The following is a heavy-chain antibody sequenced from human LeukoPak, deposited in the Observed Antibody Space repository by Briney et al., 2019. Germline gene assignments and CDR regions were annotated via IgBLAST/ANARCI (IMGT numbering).Heavy chain of an antibody. CDR2: IIPISGTA. Sequence: SVKVSCKASGGTFSSYGISWVRQAPGQGLEWMGGIIPISGTAKYAQKFQGRVTITADESTSTAYMELTSLRSEDTAVYYCARGRVLRLLTDYYYGMDVWGQGTTVTVSS. CDR3: ARGRVLRLLTDYYYGMDV. CDR1: GGTFSSYG. V-gene: IGHV1-69*13. D-gene: IGHD2-8*01. J-gene: IGHJ6*02.